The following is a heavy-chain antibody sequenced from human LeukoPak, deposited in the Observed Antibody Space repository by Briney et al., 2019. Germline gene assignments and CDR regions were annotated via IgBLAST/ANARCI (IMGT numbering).Heavy chain of an antibody. D-gene: IGHD3-16*01. J-gene: IGHJ4*02. Sequence: SSETLSLTCAVYGGSFSGYYWSWIRQPPGKGLEWIGEINHSGSTNYNPSLKSRVTISVDTSKNQFSLKLTSVTAADTAVYYCACTAYYDTPRVNDYWGQGTLVTVSS. CDR3: ACTAYYDTPRVNDY. V-gene: IGHV4-34*01. CDR2: INHSGST. CDR1: GGSFSGYY.